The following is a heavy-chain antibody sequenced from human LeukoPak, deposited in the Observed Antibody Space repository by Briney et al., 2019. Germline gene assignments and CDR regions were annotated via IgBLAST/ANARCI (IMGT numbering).Heavy chain of an antibody. CDR2: ISDIGSI. J-gene: IGHJ6*02. Sequence: PSETLSLTCTVSGGSISSYYWSWIRQPPGKGLEWIAYISDIGSINYNPSLKSRVTISLDTSKNQFSLKLSSVTAADTAVYYCARGEPHYYYYGMDVWGQGTTVTVSS. CDR1: GGSISSYY. V-gene: IGHV4-59*12. CDR3: ARGEPHYYYYGMDV.